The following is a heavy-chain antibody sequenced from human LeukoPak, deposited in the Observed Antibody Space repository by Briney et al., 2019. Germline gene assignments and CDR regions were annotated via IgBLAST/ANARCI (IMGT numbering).Heavy chain of an antibody. CDR2: IKQDGSEK. J-gene: IGHJ4*02. CDR1: GLTFSSHW. V-gene: IGHV3-7*01. CDR3: ARGVPYDSWSGPHYSDY. Sequence: GGSLRLSCAASGLTFSSHWMHWVRQAPGKGLEWVANIKQDGSEKYYVDSVKGRFTISRDSAKNSLYLQMNSLRAEDTAVYYCARGVPYDSWSGPHYSDYWGQGTLVTVSS. D-gene: IGHD3-3*01.